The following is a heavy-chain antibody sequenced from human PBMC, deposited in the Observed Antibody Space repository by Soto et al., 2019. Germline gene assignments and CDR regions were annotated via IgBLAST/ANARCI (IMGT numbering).Heavy chain of an antibody. CDR2: INHSGST. CDR3: VGFYYYDSSGYYRDLYYFDY. CDR1: GGSFSGYY. V-gene: IGHV4-34*01. J-gene: IGHJ4*02. D-gene: IGHD3-22*01. Sequence: SETLSLTCAVYGGSFSGYYWSWIRQPPGKGLEWIGEINHSGSTNYNPSLKSRVTISVDTSKNQFSLKLSSVTAADTAVYYCVGFYYYDSSGYYRDLYYFDYWGQGTLVTVSS.